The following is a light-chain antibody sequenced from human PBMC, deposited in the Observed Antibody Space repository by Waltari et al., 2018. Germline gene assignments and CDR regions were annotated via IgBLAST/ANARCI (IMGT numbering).Light chain of an antibody. J-gene: IGKJ2*01. V-gene: IGKV1-5*03. CDR3: QQYRT. Sequence: DIQMNQSPSTLSASVGDRVTITCRASQSISSWLAWYQQKPGKAPKLLIYKASSLESGVPSRFSGSGSGTEFTLTISSLQPDDFATYYCQQYRTFGQGTKLEIK. CDR2: KAS. CDR1: QSISSW.